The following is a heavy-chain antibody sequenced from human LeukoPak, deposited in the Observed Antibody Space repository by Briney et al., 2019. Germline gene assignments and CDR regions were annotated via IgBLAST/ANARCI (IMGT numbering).Heavy chain of an antibody. CDR3: ARDPLYGSGSPDAFDI. V-gene: IGHV3-30*03. Sequence: GGSLRLSCAASGFTFSSYSMNWVRQAPGKGLEWVAVVSYDGSNKYYADSVKGRFTISRDNSKNTLYLQMNSLRAEDTAVYYCARDPLYGSGSPDAFDIWGQGTMVTVSS. J-gene: IGHJ3*02. CDR1: GFTFSSYS. D-gene: IGHD3-10*01. CDR2: VSYDGSNK.